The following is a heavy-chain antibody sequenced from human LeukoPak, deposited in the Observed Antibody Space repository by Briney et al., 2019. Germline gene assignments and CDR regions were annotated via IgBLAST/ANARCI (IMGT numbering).Heavy chain of an antibody. V-gene: IGHV4-31*03. CDR2: IYYSGST. J-gene: IGHJ6*02. D-gene: IGHD4/OR15-4a*01. Sequence: SQTLSLTCTVSGGSISSGGYYWSWIRQHPGKGLEWIGYIYYSGSTNYNPSLKSRVTISVDTSKNQFSLKLSSVTAADTAVYYCARGPAPYGGTEYYYGMDVWGQGTTVTVSS. CDR3: ARGPAPYGGTEYYYGMDV. CDR1: GGSISSGGYY.